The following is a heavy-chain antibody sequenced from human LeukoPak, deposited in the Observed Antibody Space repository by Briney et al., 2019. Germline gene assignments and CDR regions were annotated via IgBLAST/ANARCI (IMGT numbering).Heavy chain of an antibody. CDR3: AKERESYFEFDL. J-gene: IGHJ1*01. D-gene: IGHD1-26*01. Sequence: GGSLRLSCAASGFTFNNYGMSWVRQAPGKGLEGVSAISGSADNTYYVDSVKGRFTISRDNSRNTLYLQMNSLRAEDTAIYYCAKERESYFEFDLGGQGTLVTVPS. V-gene: IGHV3-23*01. CDR2: ISGSADNT. CDR1: GFTFNNYG.